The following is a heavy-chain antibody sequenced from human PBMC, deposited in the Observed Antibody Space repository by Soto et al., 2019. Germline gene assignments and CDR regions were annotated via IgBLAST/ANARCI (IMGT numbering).Heavy chain of an antibody. Sequence: QVQLVQSGAEVKKPGSSVRVSCQASGGTLSSYTIHWVRQAPGQGLEWMGRIIPFRGTEDYAQNFQGRVTISADKFTSTAYMELSSLRSEDTAVYYCARFPRYGSGSADYYYYYMDVWGKGTTVTVSS. J-gene: IGHJ6*03. V-gene: IGHV1-69*08. CDR2: IIPFRGTE. D-gene: IGHD3-10*01. CDR1: GGTLSSYT. CDR3: ARFPRYGSGSADYYYYYMDV.